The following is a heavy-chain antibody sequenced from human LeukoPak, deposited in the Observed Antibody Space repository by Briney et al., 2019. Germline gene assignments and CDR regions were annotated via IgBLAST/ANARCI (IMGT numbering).Heavy chain of an antibody. CDR2: IYYSGST. D-gene: IGHD6-13*01. CDR1: GGSISSSSYY. Sequence: SETLSLTCTVSGGSISSSSYYWGWIRQPPGKGLEWIGSIYYSGSTYYNPSLKSRVTISVDTSKNQFSLKLSSVTAADTAVYYCARLGGSSWETDFDYWGQGTLVTVSS. CDR3: ARLGGSSWETDFDY. V-gene: IGHV4-39*01. J-gene: IGHJ4*02.